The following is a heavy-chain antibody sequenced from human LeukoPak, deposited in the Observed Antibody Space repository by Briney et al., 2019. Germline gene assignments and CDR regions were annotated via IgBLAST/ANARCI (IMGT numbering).Heavy chain of an antibody. V-gene: IGHV3-33*01. J-gene: IGHJ2*01. CDR2: IWYDGSNK. CDR1: GFTFSSYG. D-gene: IGHD6-19*01. Sequence: GGSLRLSCAASGFTFSSYGMHWVRQAPGKGLEWVAVIWYDGSNKYYADSVRGRFTISRDNSKNTLYLQMNSLRAEDTAVYYRARATTSGWSPRGYFDLWGRGTLVTVSS. CDR3: ARATTSGWSPRGYFDL.